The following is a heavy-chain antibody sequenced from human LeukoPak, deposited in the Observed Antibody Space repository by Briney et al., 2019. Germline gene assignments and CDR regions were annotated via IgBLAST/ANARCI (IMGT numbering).Heavy chain of an antibody. CDR1: GGSISSYY. Sequence: SETLSLTCTVSGGSISSYYWSWIRQPPGKGLEWIGYIYYSGSTNYNPSLKSRVTISVDTSKNQFSLKLSSVTAADTAVYYCARGGRSGYYYYYRDVGGKGPTVTIP. D-gene: IGHD6-25*01. CDR3: ARGGRSGYYYYYRDV. CDR2: IYYSGST. J-gene: IGHJ6*03. V-gene: IGHV4-59*01.